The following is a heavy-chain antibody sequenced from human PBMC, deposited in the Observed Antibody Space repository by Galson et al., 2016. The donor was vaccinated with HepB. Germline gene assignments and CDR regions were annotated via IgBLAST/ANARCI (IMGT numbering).Heavy chain of an antibody. CDR2: ISGSGVST. Sequence: SLRLSCAASGFTFSNYAMTWVRQAPGKGLEWVSLISGSGVSTYYADSAKGRFTISRDNANNTLFLQMNSLTAEDTAVYYCARDIYAYDFRGELNYNYAMDVWGQGTTVTVSS. CDR3: ARDIYAYDFRGELNYNYAMDV. V-gene: IGHV3-23*01. CDR1: GFTFSNYA. D-gene: IGHD4-23*01. J-gene: IGHJ6*02.